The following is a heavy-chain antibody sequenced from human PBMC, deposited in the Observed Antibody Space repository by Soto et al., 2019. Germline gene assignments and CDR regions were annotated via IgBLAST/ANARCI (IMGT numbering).Heavy chain of an antibody. V-gene: IGHV3-30*18. Sequence: QVQLVESGGGVVQPGRSLRLSCAASGFSRYGIHWVRQAPGKGLEWVAVISFDGSNKYYADTMKGRLTVSRDNSKSTFDLQMNSLTGADTAVYYCANSFQGHRDLDYGMDVWGQGTTVTVS. D-gene: IGHD3-16*01. J-gene: IGHJ6*02. CDR1: GFSRYG. CDR3: ANSFQGHRDLDYGMDV. CDR2: ISFDGSNK.